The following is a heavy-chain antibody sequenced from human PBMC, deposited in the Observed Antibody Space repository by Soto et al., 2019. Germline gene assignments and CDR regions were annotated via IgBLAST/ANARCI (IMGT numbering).Heavy chain of an antibody. V-gene: IGHV3-30*03. CDR2: ISNDGRAQ. D-gene: IGHD3-3*01. Sequence: GGSLRLSCTSSTVTINVHGIQWVRQAPGKGLEWVAFISNDGRAQYYADSVKGRFTISRDYSKNTVDLQMNSLRNEETAVYYCARDIWSGDYKWLDSCGQGTMVTVST. J-gene: IGHJ5*01. CDR1: TVTINVHG. CDR3: ARDIWSGDYKWLDS.